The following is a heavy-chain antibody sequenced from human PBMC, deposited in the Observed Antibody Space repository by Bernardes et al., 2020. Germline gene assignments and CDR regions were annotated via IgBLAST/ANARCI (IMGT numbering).Heavy chain of an antibody. CDR2: INHSGST. V-gene: IGHV4-34*01. Sequence: SETLSLTCAVYGGSFSGYYWSWIRQPPGKGLEWIGEINHSGSTNYNPSLKSRVTISVDTSKNQFSLKLSSVTAADTAVYYCARGRPYSNYPFDYWGQGTLVTVSS. CDR3: ARGRPYSNYPFDY. D-gene: IGHD4-4*01. CDR1: GGSFSGYY. J-gene: IGHJ4*02.